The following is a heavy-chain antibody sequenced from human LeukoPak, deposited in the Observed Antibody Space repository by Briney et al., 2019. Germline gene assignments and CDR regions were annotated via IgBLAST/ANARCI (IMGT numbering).Heavy chain of an antibody. D-gene: IGHD6-13*01. CDR3: ARGARWRQGRFGPSPGIAAANWFDP. CDR1: GGSFSGYY. Sequence: SETLSLTCAVYGGSFSGYYWSWIRQPPGKGLEWIGEINHSGSTNYNPSLKSRVTISVDTSKNQFSLKLSSVTAADTAVYYCARGARWRQGRFGPSPGIAAANWFDPGAREPWSPSPQ. J-gene: IGHJ5*02. V-gene: IGHV4-34*01. CDR2: INHSGST.